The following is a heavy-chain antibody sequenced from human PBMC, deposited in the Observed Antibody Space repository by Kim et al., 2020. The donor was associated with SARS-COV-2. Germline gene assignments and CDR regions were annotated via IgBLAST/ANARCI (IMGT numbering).Heavy chain of an antibody. V-gene: IGHV5-51*01. Sequence: YRPTFQGQETISADKSISTAYLQWRSLKASDTAMYYCARSIAVAGTSFDYWGHGTLVTVSS. D-gene: IGHD6-19*01. CDR3: ARSIAVAGTSFDY. J-gene: IGHJ4*01.